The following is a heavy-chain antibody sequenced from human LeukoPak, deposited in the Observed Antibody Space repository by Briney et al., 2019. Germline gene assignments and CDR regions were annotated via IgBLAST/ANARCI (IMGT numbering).Heavy chain of an antibody. D-gene: IGHD6-13*01. CDR3: ARTIAAAAAINWFDP. V-gene: IGHV4-31*03. CDR1: GGSISSGGYY. Sequence: TLSLTCTVSGGSISSGGYYWSWIRPHPGKGLEWIGYIYYSGSTYYNPSLKSRVTISVDTSKNQFSLKLSSVTAADTAVYYCARTIAAAAAINWFDPWGQGTLVTVSS. J-gene: IGHJ5*02. CDR2: IYYSGST.